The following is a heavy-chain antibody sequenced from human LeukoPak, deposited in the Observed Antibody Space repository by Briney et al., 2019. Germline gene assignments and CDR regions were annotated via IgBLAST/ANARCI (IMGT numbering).Heavy chain of an antibody. D-gene: IGHD5-18*01. CDR3: ARRIQLWSYRHFDL. CDR1: GGSINGYS. V-gene: IGHV4-4*09. Sequence: SQTLSLTCTVSGGSINGYSWGWVRQPPGKGLECIGYMFDRGSPNHHPSLQNRVTTSVDTSKNEFSLRLTSVTAADTAVYYCARRIQLWSYRHFDLWGRGTLVTVSS. J-gene: IGHJ2*01. CDR2: MFDRGSP.